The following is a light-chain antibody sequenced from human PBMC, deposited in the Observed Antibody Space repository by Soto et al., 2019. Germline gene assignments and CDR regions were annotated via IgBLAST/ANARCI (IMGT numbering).Light chain of an antibody. CDR3: CTYAGHVPK. J-gene: IGLJ2*01. Sequence: QSALTQPASVSGSPGQSITISCAGTTSDVAYYDLVSWYQQHPGRAPKLLIYEVDKRPSGISVRFSGSKSGATASLTISGLLPEDEAVYFCCTYAGHVPKFGGGTKLTDL. CDR1: TSDVAYYDL. V-gene: IGLV2-23*02. CDR2: EVD.